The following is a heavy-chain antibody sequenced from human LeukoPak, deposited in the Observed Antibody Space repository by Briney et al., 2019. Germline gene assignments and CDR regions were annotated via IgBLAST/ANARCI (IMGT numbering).Heavy chain of an antibody. D-gene: IGHD5-12*01. CDR2: VYAIGST. CDR3: ARDRGYSGYDYNFDY. J-gene: IGHJ4*02. Sequence: PSETLSLTCSVSGGSISSYYWSWVRQPAGKGLEWIGRVYAIGSTNYNPSLKSRVTLSVDTSKNQFSLKLSSVTAADTAVYYCARDRGYSGYDYNFDYWGQGALVTVS. CDR1: GGSISSYY. V-gene: IGHV4-4*07.